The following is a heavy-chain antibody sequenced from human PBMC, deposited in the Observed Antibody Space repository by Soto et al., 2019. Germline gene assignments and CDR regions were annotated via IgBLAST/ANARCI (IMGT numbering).Heavy chain of an antibody. D-gene: IGHD1-1*01. Sequence: PSLPMSVTCTVAGGTSISGGCSWSWNRQPPGKGLEWIGYIYHSGSTNYNPSLKSRVTISVDTSKNQFSLKLSSVTAADTAVYYCARDRKEHAFDIWGQGTMVTVSS. CDR2: IYHSGST. J-gene: IGHJ3*02. CDR1: GGTSISGGCS. V-gene: IGHV4-30-2*01. CDR3: ARDRKEHAFDI.